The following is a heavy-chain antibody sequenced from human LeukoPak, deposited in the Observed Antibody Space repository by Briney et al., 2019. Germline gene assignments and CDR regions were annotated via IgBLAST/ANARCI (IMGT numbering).Heavy chain of an antibody. CDR1: GGSISSYY. V-gene: IGHV4-59*01. D-gene: IGHD3-22*01. CDR3: ARRSGYDSSGYRLDY. CDR2: IYYSGST. Sequence: PSETLSLACTVSGGSISSYYWSWIRQPPGKGLEWIGYIYYSGSTNYNPSLKSRVTISVDTSKNQFSLKLSSVTAADTAVYYCARRSGYDSSGYRLDYWGQGTLVTVSS. J-gene: IGHJ4*02.